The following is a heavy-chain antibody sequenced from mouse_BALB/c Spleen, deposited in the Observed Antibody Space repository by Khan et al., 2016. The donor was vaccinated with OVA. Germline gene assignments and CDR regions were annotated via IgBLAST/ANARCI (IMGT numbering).Heavy chain of an antibody. J-gene: IGHJ3*01. D-gene: IGHD2-14*01. CDR1: GYTFTSYT. V-gene: IGHV1-4*01. Sequence: QVQLKQSGAELARPGASVKMSCKASGYTFTSYTIHWIKERPGQGLEWIGYINPSNGYTNYNQKFKDKATLTTDKSSTTAYLQLSSLTSDDSAVYNCVRDWAYRRNDGWFAYWGQGTLVTVSA. CDR3: VRDWAYRRNDGWFAY. CDR2: INPSNGYT.